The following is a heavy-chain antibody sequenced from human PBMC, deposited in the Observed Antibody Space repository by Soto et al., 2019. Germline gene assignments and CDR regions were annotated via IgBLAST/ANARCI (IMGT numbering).Heavy chain of an antibody. J-gene: IGHJ3*02. D-gene: IGHD5-18*01. Sequence: PGGSLRLSCAASGFTFSRYWMNWVRQAPGKGLEWVANIKQDGTEKNYVDSVKGRFTIPRDDARNSLYLQMDSLRAEDTAVYFCARGDTPMITGMDSFDIWGQGTMVTVSS. V-gene: IGHV3-7*01. CDR2: IKQDGTEK. CDR3: ARGDTPMITGMDSFDI. CDR1: GFTFSRYW.